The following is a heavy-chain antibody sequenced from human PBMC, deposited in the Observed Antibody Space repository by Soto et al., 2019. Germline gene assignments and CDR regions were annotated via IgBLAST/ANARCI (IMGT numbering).Heavy chain of an antibody. V-gene: IGHV4-39*01. CDR1: GGSISSSSYY. J-gene: IGHJ4*02. CDR3: ASDITMIGLFDY. CDR2: IYYSGST. D-gene: IGHD3-22*01. Sequence: QLQLQESGPGLVKPSETLSLTCTVSGGSISSSSYYWGWIRQPQGKGLEWIGSIYYSGSTYYNPSLKSRVTISVDTSKNRFSLELSSVTAADTAVYYCASDITMIGLFDYWGQGTLVTVSS.